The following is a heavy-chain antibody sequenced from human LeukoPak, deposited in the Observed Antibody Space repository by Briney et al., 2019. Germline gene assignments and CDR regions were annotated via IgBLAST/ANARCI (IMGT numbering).Heavy chain of an antibody. CDR2: INHSGST. CDR1: GGSFSGYY. V-gene: IGHV4-34*01. J-gene: IGHJ4*02. CDR3: ASHIHPLGALDY. Sequence: SETLSLTCAVYGGSFSGYYWSWIRQPPGKGLEWIGEINHSGSTNYNPSLKSRVSISVDTSKNQFSLKLSSVTAADTAVYYCASHIHPLGALDYWGQGTLVTVSS. D-gene: IGHD1-26*01.